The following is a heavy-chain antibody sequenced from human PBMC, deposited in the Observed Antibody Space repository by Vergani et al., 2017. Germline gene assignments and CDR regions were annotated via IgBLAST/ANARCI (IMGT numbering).Heavy chain of an antibody. Sequence: QVNLQESGPGLVKPSETLSLTCSVSGGSISSSNDYWGWIRQPPGKGLEWIGSIYHSGSTYYNPSLKSRVTISVDTSKNQFSLKLSSVTAADTAVYYCASALWFGELLRYYFDYWGQGTLVTVSS. J-gene: IGHJ4*02. CDR3: ASALWFGELLRYYFDY. D-gene: IGHD3-10*01. V-gene: IGHV4-39*07. CDR2: IYHSGST. CDR1: GGSISSSNDY.